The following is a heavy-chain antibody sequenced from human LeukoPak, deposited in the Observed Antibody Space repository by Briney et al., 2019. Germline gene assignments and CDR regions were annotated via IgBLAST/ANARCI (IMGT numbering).Heavy chain of an antibody. V-gene: IGHV4-39*01. J-gene: IGHJ4*02. D-gene: IGHD4/OR15-4a*01. CDR1: GGSIGVSSDYY. CDR3: ARLPPTMVHIDF. Sequence: SETLSLTCTVSGGSIGVSSDYYSGWIRQPPGKGLEWIGSFYYGGRTYYNPSLKGRVTISVDTSNNQFSLKLSSGTAADTAVYYCARLPPTMVHIDFWGQGTLVTVSS. CDR2: FYYGGRT.